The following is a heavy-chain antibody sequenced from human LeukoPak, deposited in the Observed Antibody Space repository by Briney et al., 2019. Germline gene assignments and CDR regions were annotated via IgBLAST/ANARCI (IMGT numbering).Heavy chain of an antibody. V-gene: IGHV3-33*01. CDR2: IWHDGRNK. D-gene: IGHD2-21*02. J-gene: IGHJ4*02. Sequence: GGSLRLSCAASGFNFSSYGIHWVRQAPGKGLEWVAVIWHDGRNKYYADSVKGRFTISRDNSKNTVLLQMNSLRAEDTAIYYCARDWGSDEAIDYWGQGTLVTVSS. CDR3: ARDWGSDEAIDY. CDR1: GFNFSSYG.